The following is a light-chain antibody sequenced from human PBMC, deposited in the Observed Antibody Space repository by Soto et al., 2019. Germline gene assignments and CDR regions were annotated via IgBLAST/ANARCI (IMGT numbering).Light chain of an antibody. J-gene: IGKJ4*01. CDR2: GAS. CDR1: QSVGSTY. Sequence: EVVLTQSPGTLSLSPGERATLSCRASQSVGSTYLAWYQRKPGQSPRLLIYGASSRATGVPDRFSGSGSGTDFTLTISSLDPEDFALYYCQQRSAWPFTFGGGTSVLIK. CDR3: QQRSAWPFT. V-gene: IGKV3D-20*02.